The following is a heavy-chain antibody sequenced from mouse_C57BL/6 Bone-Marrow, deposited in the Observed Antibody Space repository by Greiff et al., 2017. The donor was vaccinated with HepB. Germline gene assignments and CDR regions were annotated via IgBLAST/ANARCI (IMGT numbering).Heavy chain of an antibody. V-gene: IGHV8-8*01. J-gene: IGHJ3*01. CDR3: ARIVQLLRYPPLFAY. Sequence: QVTLKESGPGILQPSQTLSLTCSFPGFSLSTFGMGVGWIRQPSGKGLEWPAHIWWDDDKYYNPALKSRLTISKDPSKNQVFLKIANVDTADTATYYCARIVQLLRYPPLFAYWGQGTLVTVSA. D-gene: IGHD1-1*01. CDR2: IWWDDDK. CDR1: GFSLSTFGMG.